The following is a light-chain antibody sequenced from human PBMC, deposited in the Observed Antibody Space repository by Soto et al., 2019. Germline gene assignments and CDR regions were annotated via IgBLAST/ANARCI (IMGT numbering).Light chain of an antibody. J-gene: IGKJ1*01. CDR2: AAS. CDR3: KQYYSFPRT. CDR1: QGISSW. V-gene: IGKV1-12*01. Sequence: DIQMTQSPSSVSASVGDRVTITCRASQGISSWLAWYQQRPGKAPELLIYAASTLQSGVQSRFSGSGSGTDFTLTISCLQSEDFATYYCKQYYSFPRTFGQGTKVDIK.